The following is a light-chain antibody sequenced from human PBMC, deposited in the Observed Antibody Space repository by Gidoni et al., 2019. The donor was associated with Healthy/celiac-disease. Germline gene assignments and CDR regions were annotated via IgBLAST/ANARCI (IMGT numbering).Light chain of an antibody. CDR1: KLGDKY. Sequence: SYELTHPPSASVSPGQTASITCSGDKLGDKYACWYQQKPGQSPVLVIYQDSKRPSGIPERFSGSNSGNTATLTISGTQAMDEADYYCQAWDSSTLVFGGGTKLTVL. CDR3: QAWDSSTLV. J-gene: IGLJ2*01. CDR2: QDS. V-gene: IGLV3-1*01.